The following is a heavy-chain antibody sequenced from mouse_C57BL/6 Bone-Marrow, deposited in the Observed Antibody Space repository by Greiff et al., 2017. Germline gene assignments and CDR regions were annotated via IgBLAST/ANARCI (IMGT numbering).Heavy chain of an antibody. CDR2: SRNKANDYTT. V-gene: IGHV7-1*01. Sequence: EVQVVESGGGLVQSGRSLRLSCATSGFTFSDFYMEWVRQAPGKGLEWIAASRNKANDYTTEYSASVKGRFIVSRDTSQSILYLQMNALRAEDTAIYYCARDPDGYHAMDYWGQGTSVTVSS. J-gene: IGHJ4*01. CDR1: GFTFSDFY. D-gene: IGHD2-3*01. CDR3: ARDPDGYHAMDY.